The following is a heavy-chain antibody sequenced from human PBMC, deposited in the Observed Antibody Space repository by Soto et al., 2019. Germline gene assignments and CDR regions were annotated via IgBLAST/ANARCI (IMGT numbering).Heavy chain of an antibody. Sequence: EVQLLESGGDLVQPGGSLRLSCAASGFTFNSYPMSWVRQAPGKGLEWVSAITGSGGSTYYADSVRGRFTISRDNSKNTLYLQMNSLRAEDTAVYYCAKFYVESRFSDYWGQGTLVTVTS. J-gene: IGHJ4*02. D-gene: IGHD2-15*01. CDR1: GFTFNSYP. CDR2: ITGSGGST. CDR3: AKFYVESRFSDY. V-gene: IGHV3-23*01.